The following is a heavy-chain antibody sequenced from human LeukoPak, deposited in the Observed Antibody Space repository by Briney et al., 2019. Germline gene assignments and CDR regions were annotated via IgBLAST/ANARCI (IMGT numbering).Heavy chain of an antibody. CDR1: GGSFSGYY. V-gene: IGHV4-34*01. Sequence: SETLSLTCAVYGGSFSGYYWSWIRQPPGKGLEWIGEINYSGSTNYNPSLKSRVTISVDTSKNQFSLKLSSVTAADTAVYYCARELYSSGYHDAFDIWGQGTMVTVSS. CDR2: INYSGST. D-gene: IGHD3-22*01. J-gene: IGHJ3*02. CDR3: ARELYSSGYHDAFDI.